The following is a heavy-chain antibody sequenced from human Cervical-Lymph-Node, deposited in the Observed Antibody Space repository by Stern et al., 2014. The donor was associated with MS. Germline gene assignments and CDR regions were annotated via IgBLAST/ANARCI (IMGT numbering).Heavy chain of an antibody. D-gene: IGHD4-11*01. J-gene: IGHJ6*02. V-gene: IGHV4-31*03. CDR3: ARGGEGYSNYYYYYGMDV. Sequence: QLKLQESGPGLVKPSQTLSLTCTVSGGSISSGGYYWSWIRQHPGKGLEWIGYIYYSGSTYYNPSLQSRVTLSVDTSKYQFSLKMCSGPAAATALYYGARGGEGYSNYYYYYGMDVWGQGTTVTVSS. CDR1: GGSISSGGYY. CDR2: IYYSGST.